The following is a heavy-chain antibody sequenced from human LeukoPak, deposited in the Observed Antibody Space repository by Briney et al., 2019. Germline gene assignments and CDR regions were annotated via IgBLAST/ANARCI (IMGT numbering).Heavy chain of an antibody. V-gene: IGHV1-8*03. Sequence: ASVKVSCKASGYTFTSYDINWVRHATGQGLEWMGWMNPNSGNTGYAQKFQGRVTITRNTSISTAYMELSSLRSEDTSVYYWSRGLGWVLHSDYFEYWGQGTLVTVSS. CDR1: GYTFTSYD. CDR2: MNPNSGNT. J-gene: IGHJ4*02. CDR3: SRGLGWVLHSDYFEY. D-gene: IGHD1-26*01.